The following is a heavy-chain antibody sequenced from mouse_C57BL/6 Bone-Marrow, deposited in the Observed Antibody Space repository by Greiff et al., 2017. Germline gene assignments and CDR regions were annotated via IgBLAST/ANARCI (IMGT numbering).Heavy chain of an antibody. D-gene: IGHD2-10*02. CDR3: TRVYGINAMDY. CDR2: ISSGGDYI. CDR1: GFTFSSYA. Sequence: EVQLVESGEGLVKPGGSLKLSCAASGFTFSSYAMSWVRQTPEKRLEWVAYISSGGDYIYYADTVKGRFTISIDNARNTLYLQMSSLKSEDTAMYYCTRVYGINAMDYWGQGTSVTVSS. J-gene: IGHJ4*01. V-gene: IGHV5-9-1*02.